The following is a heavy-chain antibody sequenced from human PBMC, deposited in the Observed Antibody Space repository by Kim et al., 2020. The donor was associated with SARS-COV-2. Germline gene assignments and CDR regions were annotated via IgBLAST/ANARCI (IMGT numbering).Heavy chain of an antibody. Sequence: ASVKVSCKVSGYTLTELSMHWVRQAPGKGLEWMGGFDPEDGETIYAQKFQGRVTMTEDTSTDTAYMELSSLRSEDTAVYYCATDVFYDSNQQPHYWGQGTLVTVSS. CDR2: FDPEDGET. V-gene: IGHV1-24*01. J-gene: IGHJ4*02. CDR1: GYTLTELS. D-gene: IGHD3-22*01. CDR3: ATDVFYDSNQQPHY.